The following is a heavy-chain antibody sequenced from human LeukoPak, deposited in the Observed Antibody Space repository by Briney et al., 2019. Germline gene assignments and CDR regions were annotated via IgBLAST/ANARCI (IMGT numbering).Heavy chain of an antibody. CDR3: ARGTHYNDSSGFFSLDY. J-gene: IGHJ4*02. CDR1: GGSINSYY. V-gene: IGHV4-59*01. D-gene: IGHD3-22*01. CDR2: IYYSGRT. Sequence: TSKTLSLTCTVSGGSINSYYWNWIRQSPGKGLEWIGYIYYSGRTNYNPSLQSRVTISVDTSKNQFSLKLTSVTAADTALYYCARGTHYNDSSGFFSLDYWGQGTLVTVSS.